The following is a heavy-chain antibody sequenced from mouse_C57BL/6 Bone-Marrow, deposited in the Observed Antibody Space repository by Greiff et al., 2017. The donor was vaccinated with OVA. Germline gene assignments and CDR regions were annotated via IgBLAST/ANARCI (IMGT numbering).Heavy chain of an antibody. D-gene: IGHD2-2*01. CDR1: GFTFSDYG. J-gene: IGHJ2*01. CDR3: ARQEGWSRRFFDY. V-gene: IGHV5-17*01. CDR2: ISSGSSTI. Sequence: EVMLVESGGGLVKPGGSLKLSCAASGFTFSDYGMHWVRQAPEKGLEWVAYISSGSSTIYYADTVKGRFTISRDNAKNTLFLQMTSLRSEDTAMYYCARQEGWSRRFFDYWGQGTTLTVSS.